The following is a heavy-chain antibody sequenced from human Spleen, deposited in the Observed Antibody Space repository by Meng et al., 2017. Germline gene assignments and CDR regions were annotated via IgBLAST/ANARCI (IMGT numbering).Heavy chain of an antibody. Sequence: QVQLVQSGAGVKKPGSSVKVSCKASGGTFSSYTINWVRQAPGQGLEWVGRIIPALGIANYAQKFQGRVTISADEVTRTAYMELSSLRSEDTAVYYCAIDYGGNPDYFDYWGQGTLVTVSS. D-gene: IGHD4-23*01. J-gene: IGHJ4*02. V-gene: IGHV1-69*02. CDR2: IIPALGIA. CDR1: GGTFSSYT. CDR3: AIDYGGNPDYFDY.